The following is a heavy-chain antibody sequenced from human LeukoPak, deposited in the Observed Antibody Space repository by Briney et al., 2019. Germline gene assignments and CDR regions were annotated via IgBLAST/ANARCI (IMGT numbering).Heavy chain of an antibody. V-gene: IGHV3-48*03. CDR1: GFTFSSYE. D-gene: IGHD6-13*01. CDR3: ARGGSSWYYFDY. J-gene: IGHJ4*02. CDR2: ISSSGSTI. Sequence: GGSLRLSCAASGFTFSSYEMNCVRQAPGKGLEWVSYISSSGSTIYYADSVKGRFTISRDNAKNSLYLQMNSLRAEDTAVYYCARGGSSWYYFDYWGQGTLVTVSS.